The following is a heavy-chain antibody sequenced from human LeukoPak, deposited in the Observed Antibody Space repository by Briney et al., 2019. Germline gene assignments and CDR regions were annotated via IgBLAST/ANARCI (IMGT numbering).Heavy chain of an antibody. CDR3: ARAMAVAGTAFDY. CDR2: ISYDGSNK. D-gene: IGHD6-19*01. CDR1: GSTFSSYA. J-gene: IGHJ4*02. Sequence: GRSLRLSCAASGSTFSSYAMHWVRQAPGKGLEWVAVISYDGSNKYYADSVKGRFTISRDNSKNTLYLQMNSLRAEDTAVYYCARAMAVAGTAFDYWGQGTLVTVSS. V-gene: IGHV3-30-3*01.